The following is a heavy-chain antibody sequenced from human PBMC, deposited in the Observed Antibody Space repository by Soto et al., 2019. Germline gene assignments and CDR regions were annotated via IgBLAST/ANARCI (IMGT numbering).Heavy chain of an antibody. J-gene: IGHJ4*02. D-gene: IGHD2-21*02. V-gene: IGHV3-53*01. Sequence: GGSLRLSCAASGFNVNSDYMNWVRQTPGKGLEWVASIYSGETTYYADSVRGRFTIASDKSKNTLYFQLSSLRIEDTAVYYCTRDGRGLGRLSLFEYWGQGVLVTVSS. CDR2: IYSGETT. CDR1: GFNVNSDY. CDR3: TRDGRGLGRLSLFEY.